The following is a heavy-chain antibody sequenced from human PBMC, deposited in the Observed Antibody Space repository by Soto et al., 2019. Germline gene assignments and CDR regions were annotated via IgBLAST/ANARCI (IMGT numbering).Heavy chain of an antibody. J-gene: IGHJ4*02. CDR3: AKDRVGGTFYTPLEF. Sequence: GESLKISCQASGFNFDNYGMHWVRQAPGKGLEWVAVITYDGSFQYYADSVKGRFTISRDNSKNTLFLHLNTLKPEDTAVYHCAKDRVGGTFYTPLEFWGQGTLVTVSS. CDR2: ITYDGSFQ. V-gene: IGHV3-30*18. D-gene: IGHD1-7*01. CDR1: GFNFDNYG.